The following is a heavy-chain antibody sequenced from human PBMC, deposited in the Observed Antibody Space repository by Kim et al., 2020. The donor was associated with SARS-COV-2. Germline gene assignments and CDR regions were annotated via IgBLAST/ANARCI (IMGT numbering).Heavy chain of an antibody. CDR2: ISSSSSYI. D-gene: IGHD2-21*02. CDR3: ARAMGKTCGGDCYPFDY. V-gene: IGHV3-21*01. Sequence: GGSLRLSCAASGFTFSSYSMNWVRQAPGKGLEWVSSISSSSSYIYYADSVKGRFTISRDNAKNSLYLQMNSLRAEDTAVYYCARAMGKTCGGDCYPFDYWGQGTLVTVSS. J-gene: IGHJ4*02. CDR1: GFTFSSYS.